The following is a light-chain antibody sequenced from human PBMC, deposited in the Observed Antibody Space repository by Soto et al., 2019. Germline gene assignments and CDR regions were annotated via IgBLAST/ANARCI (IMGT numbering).Light chain of an antibody. V-gene: IGLV2-11*01. Sequence: QSALTQPRSVSGSPGQSVTISCTGTSSDVGGYNYVSWYQQHPGKAPKLMIYDVTKRPSGVPDRFSGSKSGNTASLTISGLQAEDGADYFCCSYAASAIFGGGTKVTVL. CDR2: DVT. J-gene: IGLJ2*01. CDR1: SSDVGGYNY. CDR3: CSYAASAI.